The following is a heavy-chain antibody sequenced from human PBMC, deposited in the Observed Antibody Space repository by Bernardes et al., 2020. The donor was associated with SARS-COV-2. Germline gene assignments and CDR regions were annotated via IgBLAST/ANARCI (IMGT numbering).Heavy chain of an antibody. CDR3: ARESSLGGTYFVAY. CDR2: TNGDGSST. D-gene: IGHD1-26*01. CDR1: GFTFSSNW. Sequence: GGSLRLSCAASGFTFSSNWMHWVRQAPGKGLVWVSRTNGDGSSTRYADSVKGRFTISRDNAKNTLFLQLDSLRAEDAAVYYCARESSLGGTYFVAYWGQGTLLAVSS. V-gene: IGHV3-74*01. J-gene: IGHJ4*02.